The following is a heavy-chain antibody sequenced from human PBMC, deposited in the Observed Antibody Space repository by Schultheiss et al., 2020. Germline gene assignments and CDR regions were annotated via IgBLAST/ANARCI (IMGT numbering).Heavy chain of an antibody. Sequence: GGSLRLSCAASGFTFSSYAMSWVRQAPGKGLEWVSAISGSGGSTYYADSVKGRFTISRDNSKNTLYLQMNSLRAEDTAVYYCAREHCSSTSCYAGYFQHWGQGTLVTVSS. CDR2: ISGSGGST. D-gene: IGHD2-2*01. CDR1: GFTFSSYA. V-gene: IGHV3-23*01. CDR3: AREHCSSTSCYAGYFQH. J-gene: IGHJ1*01.